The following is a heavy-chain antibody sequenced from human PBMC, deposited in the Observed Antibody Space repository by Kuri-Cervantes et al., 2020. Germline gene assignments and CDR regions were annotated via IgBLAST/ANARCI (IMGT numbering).Heavy chain of an antibody. Sequence: GESLKISCAASGFTFSSYWMHWVRQAPGKGLVWVSRINSDGSSTSYADSVKGRFTISRDNAKNTLYLQMNSLRAEDTAVYYCARSAGWLDPWGQGTLVTVSS. J-gene: IGHJ5*02. CDR3: ARSAGWLDP. CDR1: GFTFSSYW. CDR2: INSDGSST. V-gene: IGHV3-74*01.